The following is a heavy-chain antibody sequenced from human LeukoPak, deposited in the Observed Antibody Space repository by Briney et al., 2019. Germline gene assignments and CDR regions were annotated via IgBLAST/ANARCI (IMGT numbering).Heavy chain of an antibody. CDR3: ATWASTSVAPAAFFSGPLDY. CDR2: ISYDGSNK. J-gene: IGHJ4*02. Sequence: GGSLRLSCADSGFTFSNHGMHWVRQAPGKGLEWMAVISYDGSNKYYTDSVKGRFTISRDNSKNTLYLQMHSLRAEDTAVYYCATWASTSVAPAAFFSGPLDYWGQGSLVTVSS. CDR1: GFTFSNHG. D-gene: IGHD2-2*01. V-gene: IGHV3-30*03.